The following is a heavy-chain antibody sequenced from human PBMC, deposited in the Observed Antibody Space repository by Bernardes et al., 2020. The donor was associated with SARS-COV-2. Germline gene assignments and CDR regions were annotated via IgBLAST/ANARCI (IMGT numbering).Heavy chain of an antibody. D-gene: IGHD3-3*01. Sequence: ASVKVSCQASVYTFTSYGISWVRQAPGQGLEWMGWISAYNGNTNYAQKLQGRVTMTTDTPTSTAYMELRSLGSDDTAVYYCAGIGWSGPDNWGQGTLVTVSS. J-gene: IGHJ4*02. V-gene: IGHV1-18*01. CDR2: ISAYNGNT. CDR3: AGIGWSGPDN. CDR1: VYTFTSYG.